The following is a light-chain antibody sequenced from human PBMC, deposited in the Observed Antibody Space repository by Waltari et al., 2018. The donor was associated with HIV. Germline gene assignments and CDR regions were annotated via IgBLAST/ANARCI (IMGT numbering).Light chain of an antibody. CDR3: CSYAGSYTEV. V-gene: IGLV2-11*01. J-gene: IGLJ2*01. CDR1: SSDVGGYNY. Sequence: QSALTQPRSVSGSPGQSVTISCTGTSSDVGGYNYVSWYQQHPGKAPKLMIYDVSKRPSVVPDRFSGSKSGNTASLTISGLQAEDEADYYCCSYAGSYTEVFGGGTKLTVL. CDR2: DVS.